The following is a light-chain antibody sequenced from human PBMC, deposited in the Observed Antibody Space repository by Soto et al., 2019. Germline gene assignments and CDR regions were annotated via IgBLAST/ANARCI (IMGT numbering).Light chain of an antibody. J-gene: IGKJ1*01. CDR2: AAS. CDR3: QKYNSAPRT. Sequence: DIPMTQSPSSLSASVGDRVTITCRASQGISNYLAWYQQKPGKVPKLLIYAASTLQSGVPSRFSGSGSGTDFTLTISSLQPEDVSTSYCQKYNSAPRTFGQGTKVEIK. CDR1: QGISNY. V-gene: IGKV1-27*01.